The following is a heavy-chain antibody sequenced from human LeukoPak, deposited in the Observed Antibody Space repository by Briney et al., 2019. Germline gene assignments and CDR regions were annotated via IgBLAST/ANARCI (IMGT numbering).Heavy chain of an antibody. J-gene: IGHJ3*02. CDR1: AYTFTIYD. CDR2: ISAYNGNT. CDR3: ARVGAAGRGNAFDI. V-gene: IGHV1-18*01. Sequence: ASVKLTFTASAYTFTIYDIRWSRQAPGQGIERVGCISAYNGNTNYAQKLQGRVTMTTDTSTSTAYMELRSLRSDDTAVYYCARVGAAGRGNAFDIWGQGTMVTVSS. D-gene: IGHD3-16*01.